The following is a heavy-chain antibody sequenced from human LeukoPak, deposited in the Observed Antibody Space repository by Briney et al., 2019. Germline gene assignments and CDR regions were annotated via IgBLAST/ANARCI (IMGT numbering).Heavy chain of an antibody. CDR2: ISNGGNTI. CDR1: GFTFSTYE. Sequence: GGSLRLSCAASGFTFSTYEMNWVRQAPGKGLEWVSYISNGGNTIYYADSVKGRFTISRDNAKNSLYLQMNILRAEDTAVYYCARGSAHLYYFDYWGLGILVTVSS. J-gene: IGHJ4*02. V-gene: IGHV3-48*03. CDR3: ARGSAHLYYFDY. D-gene: IGHD3-3*01.